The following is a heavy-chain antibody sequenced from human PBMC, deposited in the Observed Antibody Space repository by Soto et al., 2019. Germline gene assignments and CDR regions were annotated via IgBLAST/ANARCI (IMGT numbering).Heavy chain of an antibody. CDR3: AKDSGGSSDLLTGIDY. J-gene: IGHJ4*02. V-gene: IGHV3-23*01. CDR1: GFTFSSYA. Sequence: ELQLLESGGGLVQPGGSLRLSCAASGFTFSSYAINWVRQAPGKGLEWVSAISPNGGSAYYADSVRGRFTISRDNSKNSLYLQMNSLRAEDTAVYYCAKDSGGSSDLLTGIDYWGQGALVTVSS. CDR2: ISPNGGSA. D-gene: IGHD3-9*01.